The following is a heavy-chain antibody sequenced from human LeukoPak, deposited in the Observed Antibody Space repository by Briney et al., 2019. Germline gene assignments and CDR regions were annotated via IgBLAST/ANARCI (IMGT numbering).Heavy chain of an antibody. CDR1: GFTSSIYR. J-gene: IGHJ6*03. Sequence: GGSLRLSCTASGFTSSIYRMSWVRQAPGKGLEWVSSITNTGSYKYYADSLKGRFTISRDNAKNSLYLQLNSLRVEDTAVYYCARDDLPEYYMGVWGQGTTVTVSS. CDR3: ARDDLPEYYMGV. CDR2: ITNTGSYK. V-gene: IGHV3-21*01.